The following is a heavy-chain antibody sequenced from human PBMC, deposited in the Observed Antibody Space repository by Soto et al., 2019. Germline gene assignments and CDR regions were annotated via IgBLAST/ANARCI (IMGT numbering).Heavy chain of an antibody. CDR1: GYTFTGYY. CDR2: INPNSGGT. CDR3: ARDYYGSGSYWIPDYYYGMDV. J-gene: IGHJ6*02. D-gene: IGHD3-10*01. Sequence: ASVKVSCKASGYTFTGYYMHWVRQAPGQGLEWMGWINPNSGGTNYAQKFQGWVTMTRDTSISTAYMELSRLRSDDTAVYYCARDYYGSGSYWIPDYYYGMDVWGQGTTVTVYS. V-gene: IGHV1-2*04.